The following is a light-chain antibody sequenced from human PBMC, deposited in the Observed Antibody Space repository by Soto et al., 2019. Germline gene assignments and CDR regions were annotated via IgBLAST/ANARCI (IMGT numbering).Light chain of an antibody. J-gene: IGKJ1*01. V-gene: IGKV3-15*01. CDR1: QSVSNN. Sequence: EIVMTQSPATLSVSPGESATFSCRASQSVSNNLTWYQQKPGQPPRLLIYGASTRATGVPGRFSGSGSGTEFTLTISSLQSEDFAVYYCQQYNDWWTFGQGTKVEIK. CDR2: GAS. CDR3: QQYNDWWT.